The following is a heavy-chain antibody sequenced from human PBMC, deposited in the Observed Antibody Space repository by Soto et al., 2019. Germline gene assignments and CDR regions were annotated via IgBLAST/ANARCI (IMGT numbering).Heavy chain of an antibody. CDR1: GYTFSNYD. CDR2: VNPNNGDT. D-gene: IGHD3-10*01. J-gene: IGHJ4*02. Sequence: QVQLVQSGAELKKPGASVKVSCKASGYTFSNYDMNWVRQATGHGPEWIGWVNPNNGDTGYAQKFQGRVTLTTDISTTTAYMELTSLRSAVTAIYYCAKVTRKGSAIDFDYWGQGTLITVSS. CDR3: AKVTRKGSAIDFDY. V-gene: IGHV1-8*01.